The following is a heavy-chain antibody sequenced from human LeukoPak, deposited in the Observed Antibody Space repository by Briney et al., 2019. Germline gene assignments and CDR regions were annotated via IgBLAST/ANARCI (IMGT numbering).Heavy chain of an antibody. J-gene: IGHJ4*02. D-gene: IGHD1-26*01. CDR3: ARRLEYSGSKGVFDY. CDR2: IYSGGYT. Sequence: GGSLRLSCAASGLTVTSNYMTWVRQAPGKGLEWVAIIYSGGYTDYADSVRGRFTISRDNSKNTLYLQMNSLRAEDTAVYCCARRLEYSGSKGVFDYWGQGTLVTVSS. CDR1: GLTVTSNY. V-gene: IGHV3-66*01.